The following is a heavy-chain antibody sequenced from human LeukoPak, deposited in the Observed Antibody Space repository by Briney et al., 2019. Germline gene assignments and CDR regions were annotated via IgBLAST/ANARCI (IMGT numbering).Heavy chain of an antibody. J-gene: IGHJ4*02. Sequence: ASVKVSCKASGGTFSSYAISWVRQASGQGREWMGGIIPIFGTANYAQKFQGRVTITADKSTSTAYMELSSLRSEDTAVYYCARASYGEYYFDYWGQGTLVTVSS. CDR3: ARASYGEYYFDY. CDR2: IIPIFGTA. V-gene: IGHV1-69*06. D-gene: IGHD4-17*01. CDR1: GGTFSSYA.